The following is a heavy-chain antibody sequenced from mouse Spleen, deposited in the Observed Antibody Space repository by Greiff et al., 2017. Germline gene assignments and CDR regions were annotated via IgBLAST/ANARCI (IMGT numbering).Heavy chain of an antibody. CDR2: INYDGSST. CDR1: GFTFSDYY. J-gene: IGHJ1*01. D-gene: IGHD1-1*01. CDR3: ARGATTVVADWYFDV. V-gene: IGHV5-16*01. Sequence: EVKLVESEGGLVQPGSSMKLSCTASGFTFSDYYMAWVRQVPEKGLEWVANINYDGSSTYYLDSLKSRFIISRDNAKNILYLQMSSLKSEDTATYYCARGATTVVADWYFDVWGAGTTVTVSS.